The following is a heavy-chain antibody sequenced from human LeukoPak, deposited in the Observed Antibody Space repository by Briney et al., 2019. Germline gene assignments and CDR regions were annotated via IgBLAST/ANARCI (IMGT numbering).Heavy chain of an antibody. Sequence: SETLSLTCAVYGGSMSTSSYYWGWIRQPPGKGLEWIGSIHYSGSTYYNPSLKSRVTISVDSSKNQCSLKLSSVTAADTAVYLCGRHGTLTHRVDYWGQGTLVTVSS. CDR3: GRHGTLTHRVDY. CDR2: IHYSGST. V-gene: IGHV4-39*01. D-gene: IGHD4-17*01. CDR1: GGSMSTSSYY. J-gene: IGHJ4*02.